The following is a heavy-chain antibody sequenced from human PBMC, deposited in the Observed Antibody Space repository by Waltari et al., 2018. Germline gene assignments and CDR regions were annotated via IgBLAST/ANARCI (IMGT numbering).Heavy chain of an antibody. D-gene: IGHD7-27*01. CDR3: ARSPVGLGNAFDI. J-gene: IGHJ3*02. Sequence: EVQLVESGGGLVKPGGSLRLSCAASGFTFSSYSMNWVRQAPGKGLEWVSSISSSSSYIYYADSVKGRFTISRDNAKNSLYLQMNSLRAEDTAVYYCARSPVGLGNAFDIWGQGTMVTVSS. CDR2: ISSSSSYI. V-gene: IGHV3-21*01. CDR1: GFTFSSYS.